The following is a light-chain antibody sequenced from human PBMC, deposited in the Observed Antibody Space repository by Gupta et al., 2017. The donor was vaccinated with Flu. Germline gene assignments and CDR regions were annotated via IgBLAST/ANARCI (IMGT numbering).Light chain of an antibody. CDR1: QSVNSNY. Sequence: ETVLTQSPGTLSLSPGERATLSCRASQSVNSNYLAWYQQKPGQAPRLLIFGTSSRATGIPDRFSGSGSGTDFTLTISRLEPEDFAVYYCQQYGSTPLTFGGGAKVEI. CDR2: GTS. V-gene: IGKV3-20*01. J-gene: IGKJ4*01. CDR3: QQYGSTPLT.